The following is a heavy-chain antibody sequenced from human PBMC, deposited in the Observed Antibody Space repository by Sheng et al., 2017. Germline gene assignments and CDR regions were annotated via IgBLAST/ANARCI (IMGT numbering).Heavy chain of an antibody. D-gene: IGHD3-10*01. CDR2: IYTSGST. J-gene: IGHJ4*02. V-gene: IGHV4-61*09. CDR3: ARAAAPLWFRY. CDR1: GGSISSGSYY. Sequence: QVQLQESGPGLVKPSQTLSLTCTVSGGSISSGSYYWSWIRQPAGKGLEWIGHIYTSGSTNYNPSLKSRVTISVDTSKNQFSLKLSSVTAADTAVYYCARAAAPLWFRYWGQGTLVTVSS.